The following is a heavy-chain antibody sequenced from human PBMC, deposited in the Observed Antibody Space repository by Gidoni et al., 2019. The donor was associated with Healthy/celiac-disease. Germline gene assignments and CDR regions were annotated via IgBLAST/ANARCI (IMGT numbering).Heavy chain of an antibody. Sequence: EVQLVESGGGLVQPGGSLTLSWSSSGFTFSGSARHWVRPASGNGLEWVGRIGSKANRYATAYAASVKGRFTISRDDSKNTAYLQMNSLKTEDTAVYYCTRPLTIDCSGGSCTDYWGQGTLVTVSS. D-gene: IGHD2-15*01. CDR3: TRPLTIDCSGGSCTDY. CDR2: IGSKANRYAT. J-gene: IGHJ4*02. V-gene: IGHV3-73*01. CDR1: GFTFSGSA.